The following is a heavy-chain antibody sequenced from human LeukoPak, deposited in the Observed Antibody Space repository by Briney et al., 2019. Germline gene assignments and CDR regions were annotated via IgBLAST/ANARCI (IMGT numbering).Heavy chain of an antibody. V-gene: IGHV4-39*07. Sequence: SETLSLTCSVSGDSITGYYWGWIRQPPGKGLEWIGNIYYTGNTYYNSSLKSRVTISLDTSKNQFSLQVISLTAADTAAYYCTESDGYGLIRICGRGTMVTVSS. CDR2: IYYTGNT. J-gene: IGHJ3*02. CDR1: GDSITGYY. D-gene: IGHD3-10*01. CDR3: TESDGYGLIRI.